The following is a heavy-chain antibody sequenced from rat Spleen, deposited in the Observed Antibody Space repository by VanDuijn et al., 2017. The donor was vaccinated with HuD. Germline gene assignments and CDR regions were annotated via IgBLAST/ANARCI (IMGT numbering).Heavy chain of an antibody. D-gene: IGHD1-11*01. CDR3: AKDRDGGYAFAH. CDR1: GFTFRNYG. V-gene: IGHV5S13*01. CDR2: ISTGGGTT. Sequence: EVQVVESGGGLVQPGRSLKLSCAASGFTFRNYGMAWVRQAPTKGLEWVASISTGGGTTYYPDSVKGRVTISRDNAENTVYLQMNSLRSEDTATYYCAKDRDGGYAFAHWGQGVMVTVSS. J-gene: IGHJ2*01.